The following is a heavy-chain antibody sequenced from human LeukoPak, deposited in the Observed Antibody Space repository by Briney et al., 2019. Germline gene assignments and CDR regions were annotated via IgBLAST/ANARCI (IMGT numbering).Heavy chain of an antibody. D-gene: IGHD3-22*01. CDR1: GFTFSSYG. J-gene: IGHJ4*02. V-gene: IGHV3-30*18. CDR3: AKEPQYYYDSSGYHLGFDY. CDR2: ISYDGSNK. Sequence: PGRSLRLSCAASGFTFSSYGMHWVRQAPGKGLEWVAVISYDGSNKYYADSVKGRFTICRDNSKNTLYLQMNSLRAEDTAVYYCAKEPQYYYDSSGYHLGFDYWGQGTLVTVSS.